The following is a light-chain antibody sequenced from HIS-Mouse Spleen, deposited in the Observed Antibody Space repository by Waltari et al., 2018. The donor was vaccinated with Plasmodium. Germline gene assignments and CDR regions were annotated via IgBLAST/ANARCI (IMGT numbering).Light chain of an antibody. CDR3: YSTDSSGTHRV. V-gene: IGLV3-10*01. CDR1: ALPTKH. CDR2: EDS. Sequence: SYALTQPPSVSASPGLTARISRSGAALPTKHAYWYQQQSCQAPVPVIFEDSKRPSGIPERFSGSSSGTMSTLTISGAQVEDEPNYYCYSTDSSGTHRVFGGGTKLTVL. J-gene: IGLJ3*02.